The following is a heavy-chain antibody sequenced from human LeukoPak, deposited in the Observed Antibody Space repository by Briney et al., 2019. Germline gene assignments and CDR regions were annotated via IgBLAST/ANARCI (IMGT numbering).Heavy chain of an antibody. J-gene: IGHJ3*02. CDR1: GHTLTELS. CDR2: FDPEDGET. V-gene: IGHV1-24*01. Sequence: ASVKVSCKVSGHTLTELSMHWVRQAPGKGLEWMGNFDPEDGETMYAQKFQGRVTMTEDTSTDTAYMELSSLRSEDTAVYYCATDQTGANDAFDIWGQGTMVTVSS. CDR3: ATDQTGANDAFDI. D-gene: IGHD1-26*01.